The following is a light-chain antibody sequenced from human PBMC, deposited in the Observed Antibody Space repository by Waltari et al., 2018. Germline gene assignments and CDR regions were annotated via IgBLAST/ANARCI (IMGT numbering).Light chain of an antibody. CDR3: CSYAGSYTWV. CDR1: YSNLGSNY. CDR2: RND. J-gene: IGLJ3*02. Sequence: QSVLTQPPSASGTPGQRVSISCSGSYSNLGSNYLYWYHHLPGTAPKPLIYRNDQRPSGVPDRFSGSKSGNTASLTISGLQAEDEADYYCCSYAGSYTWVFGGGTKLTVL. V-gene: IGLV1-47*01.